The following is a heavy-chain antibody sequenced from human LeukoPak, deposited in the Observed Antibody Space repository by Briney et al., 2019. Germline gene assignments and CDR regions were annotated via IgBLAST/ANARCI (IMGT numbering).Heavy chain of an antibody. V-gene: IGHV4-39*07. J-gene: IGHJ5*02. CDR3: ARDFHLFDP. CDR1: GGSISSSSYY. Sequence: SETLSLTCTVSGGSISSSSYYWGWIRQPPGKGLEWIGSIYYSGSSYYNPSLKSRVTISVDTSKNQFSLKLSSVTAADTAVYYCARDFHLFDPWGQGTLVTVSS. CDR2: IYYSGSS.